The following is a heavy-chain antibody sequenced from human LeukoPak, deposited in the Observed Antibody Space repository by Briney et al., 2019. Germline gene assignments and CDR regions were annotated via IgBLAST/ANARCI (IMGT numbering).Heavy chain of an antibody. CDR3: ARAGSSWSNWIDP. CDR1: GYTFTDYY. CDR2: INPISGGT. J-gene: IGHJ5*02. Sequence: ASVKVSCKASGYTFTDYYMHWVRQAPGQGLEWMGWINPISGGTKYAQKFQGRVTMTRATSISTAYMELSRLRSDDTAVYYCARAGSSWSNWIDPWGQGTLVTVSS. V-gene: IGHV1-2*02. D-gene: IGHD6-13*01.